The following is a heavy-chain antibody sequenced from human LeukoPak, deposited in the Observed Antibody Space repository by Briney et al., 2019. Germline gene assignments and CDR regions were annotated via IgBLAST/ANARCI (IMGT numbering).Heavy chain of an antibody. CDR3: ACGWSYFDY. CDR1: GYTFTGYY. Sequence: ASVKVSCKASGYTFTGYYLHWVRQAPGQGLEWMGRINPNSGGTNYAHKFQGRVTMTRDTSISTAYMELSSLRSGDTAVYYCACGWSYFDYWGQGTLVTVSS. V-gene: IGHV1-2*06. J-gene: IGHJ4*02. CDR2: INPNSGGT. D-gene: IGHD6-19*01.